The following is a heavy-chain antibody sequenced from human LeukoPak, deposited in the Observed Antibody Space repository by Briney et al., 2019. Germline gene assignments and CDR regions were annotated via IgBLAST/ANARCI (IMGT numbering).Heavy chain of an antibody. J-gene: IGHJ4*02. CDR1: GFSFSYHG. CDR2: VSPPGGGT. V-gene: IGHV3-23*01. CDR3: VKDHGWLLYS. Sequence: GGSLRLSCAASGFSFSYHGMNWVRQAPGKGLEWLSGVSPPGGGTYYADSVKGRFTISRDDSRNTLSLQMDSLRVEDTAVYYCVKDHGWLLYSWGQGTLVTVSS. D-gene: IGHD3-9*01.